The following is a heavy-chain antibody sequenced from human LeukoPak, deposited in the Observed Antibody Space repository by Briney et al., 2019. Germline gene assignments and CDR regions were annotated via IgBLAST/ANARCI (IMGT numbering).Heavy chain of an antibody. V-gene: IGHV4-39*01. CDR2: IYYSGST. CDR1: GGSISGSSYY. D-gene: IGHD2/OR15-2a*01. CDR3: ARHDRIIASPLV. J-gene: IGHJ4*02. Sequence: SETLSLTCTVSGGSISGSSYYWGWIRQPPGKGLEWIGSIYYSGSTYYNPSLKSRVTISVDTSKNQFSLKLNSVTATDTAVYYCARHDRIIASPLVWGQGILVTVSS.